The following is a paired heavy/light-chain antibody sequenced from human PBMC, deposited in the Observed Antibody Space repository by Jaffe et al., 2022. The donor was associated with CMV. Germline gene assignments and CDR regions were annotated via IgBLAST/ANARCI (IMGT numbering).Heavy chain of an antibody. Sequence: QVQLQQWGAGLLKPSETLSLTCAVYGGSFSGYYWSWIRQPPGKGLEWIGEINHSGSTNYNPSLKSRVTISVDTSKNQFSLKLSSVTAADTAVYYCARGSVRPNSGYYYAGALKPKRNNWFDPWGQGTLVTVSS. CDR1: GGSFSGYY. D-gene: IGHD3-22*01. J-gene: IGHJ5*02. CDR3: ARGSVRPNSGYYYAGALKPKRNNWFDP. CDR2: INHSGST. V-gene: IGHV4-34*01.
Light chain of an antibody. Sequence: DIVMTQSPDSLAVSLGERATINCKSSQSVLYSSNNKNYLAWYQQKPGQPPKLLIYWASTRESGVPDRFSGSGSGTDFTLTISSLQAEDVAVYYCQQYYSTRALTFGGGTKVEIK. J-gene: IGKJ4*01. V-gene: IGKV4-1*01. CDR3: QQYYSTRALT. CDR2: WAS. CDR1: QSVLYSSNNKNY.